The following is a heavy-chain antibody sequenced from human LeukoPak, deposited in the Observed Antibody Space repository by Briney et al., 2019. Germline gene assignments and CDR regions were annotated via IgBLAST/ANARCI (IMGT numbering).Heavy chain of an antibody. V-gene: IGHV4-31*03. CDR2: IYYSGST. D-gene: IGHD1-26*01. J-gene: IGHJ3*02. Sequence: PSETLSLTCTVSGGSISSGGYYWSWIRQHPGKGLEWIGYIYYSGSTYYNPSLKSRVTISVDTSKNQFSLKLSSVTAADTAVYYCALVGATTDDAFDIWGQGTMVTVSS. CDR1: GGSISSGGYY. CDR3: ALVGATTDDAFDI.